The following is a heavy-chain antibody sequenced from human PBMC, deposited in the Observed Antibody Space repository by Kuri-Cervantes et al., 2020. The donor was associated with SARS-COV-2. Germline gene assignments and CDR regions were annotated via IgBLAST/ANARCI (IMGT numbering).Heavy chain of an antibody. CDR3: AREGPLIVVVPAAKGGEFDAFDI. CDR2: ISSSSSYI. D-gene: IGHD2-2*01. Sequence: GGSLRLSCAASGFTFSSYSMNWVRQAPGKGLEWVSSISSSSSYIYYADSVKGRFTISRDNAKKSLYLQMNSLRAEDTAVYYCAREGPLIVVVPAAKGGEFDAFDIWGQGTMVTVSS. CDR1: GFTFSSYS. J-gene: IGHJ3*02. V-gene: IGHV3-21*01.